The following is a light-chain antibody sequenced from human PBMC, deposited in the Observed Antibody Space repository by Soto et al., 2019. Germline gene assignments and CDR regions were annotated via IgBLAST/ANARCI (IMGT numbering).Light chain of an antibody. CDR2: GAS. V-gene: IGKV3-20*01. Sequence: EIVVTKSVGILSLSTGERASLSCGASQSLSSNFLAWYQQKPGQAPRLLIYGASTRATGIPDRFRGSGSGTGFTLTISRLGPEDFAVYYCQQYNNWPQTFGQGTKVDIK. CDR3: QQYNNWPQT. J-gene: IGKJ1*01. CDR1: QSLSSNF.